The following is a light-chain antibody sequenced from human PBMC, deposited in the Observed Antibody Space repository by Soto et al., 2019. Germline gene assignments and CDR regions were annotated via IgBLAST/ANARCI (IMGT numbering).Light chain of an antibody. CDR2: DVS. Sequence: ALTQPASVSGSPGQSITISCTGTSSDVGGYNYVSWYQQHPGKAPKLMIYDVSNRPSGVSNRFSGSKSGNTASLTISGLLAEDEADYYCSSYTSISILGVVLGGGTQLTVL. CDR3: SSYTSISILGVV. V-gene: IGLV2-14*01. CDR1: SSDVGGYNY. J-gene: IGLJ2*01.